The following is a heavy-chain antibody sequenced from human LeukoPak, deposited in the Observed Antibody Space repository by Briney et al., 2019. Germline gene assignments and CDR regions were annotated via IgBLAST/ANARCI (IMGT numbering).Heavy chain of an antibody. CDR2: ISSSSSYI. CDR1: GFTFSSYS. D-gene: IGHD3-10*01. V-gene: IGHV3-21*01. J-gene: IGHJ3*02. CDR3: ARDLWFGEYAFDI. Sequence: GGSLRLSCAASGFTFSSYSMNWVRQAPGKGLEWVSSISSSSSYIYYADSVKGRFTISRDNAKNSLYLQMNSLRAEDTAVYYCARDLWFGEYAFDIWGQGTMVTVSS.